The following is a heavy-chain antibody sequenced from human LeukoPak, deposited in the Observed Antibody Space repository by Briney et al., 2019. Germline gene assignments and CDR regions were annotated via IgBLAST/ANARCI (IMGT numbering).Heavy chain of an antibody. CDR2: TSYDGSAK. CDR3: ARSPLDGYNYLDY. D-gene: IGHD5-24*01. V-gene: IGHV3-30*04. Sequence: GGSLRLSCAASGFTFSTNAMHWVRQAPGKGLEWVAVTSYDGSAKYYADSLKGRFTISRDNSKNTLYLQMNSLRPEDTAVYYCARSPLDGYNYLDYWGQGTLVTVSS. J-gene: IGHJ4*02. CDR1: GFTFSTNA.